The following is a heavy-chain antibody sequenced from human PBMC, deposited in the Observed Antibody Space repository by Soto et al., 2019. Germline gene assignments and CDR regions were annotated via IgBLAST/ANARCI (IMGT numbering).Heavy chain of an antibody. CDR3: ARDAPDYGEMGFDY. Sequence: GGSLRLSCAASGFTVSSNYMSWVRQAPGKGLEWVSVIYSGGSTYYADSVKGRFTISRDNSKNTLYLQMNSLRAEDTAVYYCARDAPDYGEMGFDYWGQGTLVTVSS. CDR1: GFTVSSNY. V-gene: IGHV3-53*01. J-gene: IGHJ4*02. CDR2: IYSGGST. D-gene: IGHD4-17*01.